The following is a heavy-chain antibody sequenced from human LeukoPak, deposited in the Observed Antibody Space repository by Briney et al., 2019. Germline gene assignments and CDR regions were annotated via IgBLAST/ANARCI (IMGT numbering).Heavy chain of an antibody. CDR2: IIPILGIA. CDR1: GGTFSSYA. J-gene: IGHJ4*02. CDR3: ARDHSPGRDPRVDPV. V-gene: IGHV1-69*04. Sequence: GASVKVSCKASGGTFSSYAISWVRQAPGQGLEWMGRIIPILGIANYAQKFQGRVTITADKSTSTAYMELSSLRSEDTAVYYCARDHSPGRDPRVDPVWGQGTLVTVSS. D-gene: IGHD2-15*01.